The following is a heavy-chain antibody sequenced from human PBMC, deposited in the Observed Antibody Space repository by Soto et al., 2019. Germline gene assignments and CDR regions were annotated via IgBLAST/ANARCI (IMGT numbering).Heavy chain of an antibody. D-gene: IGHD6-19*01. J-gene: IGHJ1*01. Sequence: QVQLVESGGGVVQPGRSLRLSCAASGFTFSSYGMHWVRQAPGKGLEWVAVISYDGSNKYYADSVKGRFTISRDNSKNTLYLQMNSLRAEDTAVYYCAKPIPAYSSGWNDYFQHWGQGTLVTVSS. CDR2: ISYDGSNK. V-gene: IGHV3-30*18. CDR3: AKPIPAYSSGWNDYFQH. CDR1: GFTFSSYG.